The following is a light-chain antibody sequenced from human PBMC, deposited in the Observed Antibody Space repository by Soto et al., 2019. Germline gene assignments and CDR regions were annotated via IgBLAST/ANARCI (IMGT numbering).Light chain of an antibody. Sequence: ETVLTQSPGTLSLSPGERATLSCRASQSVGSSYLAWYQQKPAQAPRLLIYGASNRATGIPDRFSGSGSGTDLTRTISRLEPEDFAVYYCQHFGSSPPSWSFGPGTKVEVK. J-gene: IGKJ1*01. CDR2: GAS. V-gene: IGKV3-20*01. CDR1: QSVGSSY. CDR3: QHFGSSPPSWS.